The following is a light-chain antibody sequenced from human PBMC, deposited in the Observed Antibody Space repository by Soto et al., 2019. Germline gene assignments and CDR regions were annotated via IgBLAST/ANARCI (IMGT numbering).Light chain of an antibody. J-gene: IGKJ1*01. V-gene: IGKV1-5*03. CDR1: QNINSW. CDR3: QQYDTYGT. Sequence: DIQMTQSPSTLSASVGDRVTITCRATQNINSWLAWYQQKPGKAPKLLIYKASSLESGAPSRFSGSGSGTEFTITISSLQPDDFATYYCQQYDTYGTFGQGTKVEIK. CDR2: KAS.